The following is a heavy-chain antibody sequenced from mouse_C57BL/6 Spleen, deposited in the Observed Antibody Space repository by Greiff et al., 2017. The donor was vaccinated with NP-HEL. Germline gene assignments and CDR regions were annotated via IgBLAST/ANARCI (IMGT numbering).Heavy chain of an antibody. D-gene: IGHD3-2*02. Sequence: QVQLQQSGAELAKPGASVKLSCKASGYTFTSYWMHWVKQRPGQGLEWIGYINPSSGYTKYNQKFKDKATLTADNSSSTDYMQLSRLTYEDSAVYYCAKIKTAQAAAWFAYWGQGTLVTVSA. J-gene: IGHJ3*01. V-gene: IGHV1-7*01. CDR3: AKIKTAQAAAWFAY. CDR1: GYTFTSYW. CDR2: INPSSGYT.